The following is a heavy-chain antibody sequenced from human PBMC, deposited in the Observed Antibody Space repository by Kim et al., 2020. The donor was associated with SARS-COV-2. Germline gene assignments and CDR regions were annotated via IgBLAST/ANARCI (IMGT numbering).Heavy chain of an antibody. CDR3: ARAGYYDSSGYYFDFPFDV. J-gene: IGHJ4*02. CDR1: GFNVRNTY. Sequence: GGSLRLSCAASGFNVRNTYLSWVRQAPGKGLEWVSLIYSDGRTFYADSVKDRFTVSKDNSRDTLYLQMNSLAAADTAVYYCARAGYYDSSGYYFDFPFDVWGQGTLVTVSS. CDR2: IYSDGRT. V-gene: IGHV3-66*01. D-gene: IGHD3-22*01.